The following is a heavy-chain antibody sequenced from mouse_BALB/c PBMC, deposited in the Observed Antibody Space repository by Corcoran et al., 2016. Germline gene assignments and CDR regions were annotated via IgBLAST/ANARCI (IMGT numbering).Heavy chain of an antibody. D-gene: IGHD2-1*01. J-gene: IGHJ3*01. CDR2: INTETGEP. V-gene: IGHV9-2-1*01. Sequence: QIQLVQSGPELKKPGETVKISCKASGDIFTDSSMHWVKQAPGKGLKLMGLINTETGEPTYADDFKGRFAFSLETYASPAYLQINNIKNEDTATYYGARSGNYGWFAYWGQGTMVTVSA. CDR3: ARSGNYGWFAY. CDR1: GDIFTDSS.